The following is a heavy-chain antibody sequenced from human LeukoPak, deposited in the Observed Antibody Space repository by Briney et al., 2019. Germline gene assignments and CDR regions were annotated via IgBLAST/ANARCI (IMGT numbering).Heavy chain of an antibody. J-gene: IGHJ4*02. CDR1: GFTFSSHP. CDR3: ANDEGGFDY. V-gene: IGHV3-23*01. Sequence: TGGSLRLSCAASGFTFSSHPMSWVRQAPAEGGVWVSAISGSGGSTYYADSVKGRFTISRDKSKNTLYLQMNSLRAEDTAVYYCANDEGGFDYWGQGTLVTVSS. D-gene: IGHD1-26*01. CDR2: ISGSGGST.